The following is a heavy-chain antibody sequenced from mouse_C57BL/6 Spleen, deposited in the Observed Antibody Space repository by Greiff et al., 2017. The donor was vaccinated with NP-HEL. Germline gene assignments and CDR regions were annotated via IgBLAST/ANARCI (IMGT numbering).Heavy chain of an antibody. CDR1: GFTFNTYA. D-gene: IGHD1-1*01. J-gene: IGHJ1*03. CDR3: VRGGGWGSIYWYFDV. CDR2: IRSKRSNYAT. V-gene: IGHV10-3*01. Sequence: EVKLMESGGGLVQPKGSLKLSCAASGFTFNTYAMHWVRQAPGKGLEWVARIRSKRSNYATSYADSVKDRFTISRDDSQSMLYLQMNNLKTEDTAMYYCVRGGGWGSIYWYFDVWGTGTTVTVSS.